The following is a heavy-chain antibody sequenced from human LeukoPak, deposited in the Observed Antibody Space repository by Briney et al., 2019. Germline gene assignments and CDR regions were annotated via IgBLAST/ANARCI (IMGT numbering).Heavy chain of an antibody. Sequence: PGGSLRLSCAASGFTVNSNYVLWVRQAPGRGLEWVSVIYSGGSTYYADSVKGRFTISRDNSKNTLYLQMNSLRAEDTAVYYCARTMLRLYWGQGTLVTVSS. CDR1: GFTVNSNY. V-gene: IGHV3-53*01. J-gene: IGHJ4*02. CDR3: ARTMLRLY. D-gene: IGHD2-2*01. CDR2: IYSGGST.